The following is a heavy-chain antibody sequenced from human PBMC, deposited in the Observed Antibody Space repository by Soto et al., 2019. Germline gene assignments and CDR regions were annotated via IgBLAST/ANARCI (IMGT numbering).Heavy chain of an antibody. V-gene: IGHV4-30-4*01. CDR1: GGSISSGDYY. J-gene: IGHJ4*02. CDR2: IYYSGST. Sequence: SETLSLTCTVSGGSISSGDYYWSWIRQPPGKGLEWIGYIYYSGSTYYNPSLKSRVTISVDTSKNQFSLKLSSVTAADTAVYYCARSMVRGVIITWGQGTLVTVSS. D-gene: IGHD3-10*01. CDR3: ARSMVRGVIIT.